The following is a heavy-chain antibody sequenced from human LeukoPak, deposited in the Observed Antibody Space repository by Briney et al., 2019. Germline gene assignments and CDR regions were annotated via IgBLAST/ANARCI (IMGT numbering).Heavy chain of an antibody. V-gene: IGHV1-18*01. D-gene: IGHD3-10*01. J-gene: IGHJ6*03. CDR2: TSAYNGQT. CDR1: GYTLTSYG. Sequence: ASVKVSCKASGYTLTSYGISWVRQAPQQRLEWLGCTSAYNGQTNYAQKFQARVTITTDTSTTTDYMELRNLRSDDTAVYYCARGSDYYTPSGAHYYYMDVWGKGTTVTVSS. CDR3: ARGSDYYTPSGAHYYYMDV.